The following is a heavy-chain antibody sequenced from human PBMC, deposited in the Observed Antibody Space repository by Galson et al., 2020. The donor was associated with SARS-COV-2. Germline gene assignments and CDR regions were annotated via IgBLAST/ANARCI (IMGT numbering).Heavy chain of an antibody. Sequence: ESPKIPFSAPGFILSDYAMHWVRQAPGKGPGYVSALRPNGGTSFYADPVNGRFTMPREKSNNMCYLKMTALRLEDTALYYGLSYSSTRQNHWGQGTQVTVSS. D-gene: IGHD2-2*01. CDR3: LSYSSTRQNH. J-gene: IGHJ5*02. CDR2: LRPNGGTS. CDR1: GFILSDYA. V-gene: IGHV3-64D*06.